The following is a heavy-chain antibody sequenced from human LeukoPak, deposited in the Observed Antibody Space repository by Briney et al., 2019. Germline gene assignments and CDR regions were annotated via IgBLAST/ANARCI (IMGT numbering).Heavy chain of an antibody. CDR1: GFTFSDYY. CDR3: ARVGAVADAFDY. D-gene: IGHD6-19*01. CDR2: ISSSGSTI. V-gene: IGHV3-11*01. J-gene: IGHJ4*02. Sequence: GGTLRLSSAASGFTFSDYYMSWIPQGPGQGLEWLLYISSSGSTIYYAGAVKGRFTISRDNTKNSLYLQINGLRAEDTAVYYGARVGAVADAFDYWGQGTLVTVSS.